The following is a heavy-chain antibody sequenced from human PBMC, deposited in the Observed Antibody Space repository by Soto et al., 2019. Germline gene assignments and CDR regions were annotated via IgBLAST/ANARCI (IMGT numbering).Heavy chain of an antibody. CDR1: GYSFTSYW. J-gene: IGHJ4*02. Sequence: ESLKISCKGSGYSFTSYWIGWVRQMPGKGLEWKGIIYPGDSDTRYSPSFQGQVTISADTSISTAYLEWSSLKASDTAIYYCARHVYYDVLKKNYWGQGTLVTVSS. CDR2: IYPGDSDT. CDR3: ARHVYYDVLKKNY. D-gene: IGHD3-9*01. V-gene: IGHV5-51*01.